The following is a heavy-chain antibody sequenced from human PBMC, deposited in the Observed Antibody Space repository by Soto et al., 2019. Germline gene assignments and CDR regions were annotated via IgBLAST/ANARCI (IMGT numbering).Heavy chain of an antibody. J-gene: IGHJ6*02. D-gene: IGHD6-6*01. CDR1: GFTFSDSY. CDR3: ASSSSSCVYYYYYGMEV. CDR2: ISSRGSTI. V-gene: IGHV3-11*04. Sequence: PGGSLRLSCAASGFTFSDSYMSWIRQAPGKGLEWVSYISSRGSTIYYADSVKGRFTISSDNSKNTLYLHMNSLRAEDTAVYYCASSSSSCVYYYYYGMEVWGQGTTVTVSS.